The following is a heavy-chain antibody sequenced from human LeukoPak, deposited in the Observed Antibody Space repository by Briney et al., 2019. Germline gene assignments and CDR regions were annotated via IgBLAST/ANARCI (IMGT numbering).Heavy chain of an antibody. Sequence: ASVKVSCKASGYTFTSYGISWVRQAPGQGLEWMGWISAYNGNTNYAQKLQGRVTMTTDTSTSTAYMELRSLRSDDTAVYYCARDPSGVVVVAATLLDYWGQGTLVTVSS. CDR1: GYTFTSYG. D-gene: IGHD2-15*01. CDR2: ISAYNGNT. V-gene: IGHV1-18*01. CDR3: ARDPSGVVVVAATLLDY. J-gene: IGHJ4*02.